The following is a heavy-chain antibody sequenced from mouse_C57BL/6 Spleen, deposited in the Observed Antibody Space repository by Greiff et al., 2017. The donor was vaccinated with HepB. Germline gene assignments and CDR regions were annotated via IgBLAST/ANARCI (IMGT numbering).Heavy chain of an antibody. CDR1: GFTFSSYT. CDR2: ISGGGGNT. V-gene: IGHV5-9*01. CDR3: ARQRYDYDLYAMDY. Sequence: VQGVESGGGLVKPGGSLKLSCAASGFTFSSYTMSWVRQTPEKRLEWVATISGGGGNTYYPDSVKGRFTISRDNAKNTLYLQMSSLRSEDTALYYCARQRYDYDLYAMDYWGQGTSVTVSS. D-gene: IGHD2-4*01. J-gene: IGHJ4*01.